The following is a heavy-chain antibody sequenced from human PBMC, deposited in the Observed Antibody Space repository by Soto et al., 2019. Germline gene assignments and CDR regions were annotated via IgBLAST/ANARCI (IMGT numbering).Heavy chain of an antibody. J-gene: IGHJ6*03. CDR2: INHSGST. CDR1: GGSFSGYY. D-gene: IGHD3-10*01. Sequence: PSETLSLTCAVYGGSFSGYYWSWIRQPPGKGLEWIGEINHSGSTNYNPSLKSRVTISVDTSKNQFSLKPSSVTAADTAVYYCARGRVTMVRGVIPHYHYMDVWGQGTTVTVSS. V-gene: IGHV4-34*01. CDR3: ARGRVTMVRGVIPHYHYMDV.